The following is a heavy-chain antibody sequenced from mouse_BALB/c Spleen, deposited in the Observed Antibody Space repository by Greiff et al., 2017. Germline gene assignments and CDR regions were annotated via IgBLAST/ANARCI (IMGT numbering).Heavy chain of an antibody. CDR1: GFTFSSFG. V-gene: IGHV5-17*02. CDR2: ISSGSSTI. J-gene: IGHJ4*01. CDR3: ARREGYYAMDY. Sequence: EVHLVESGGGLVQPGGSRKLSCAASGFTFSSFGMHWVRQAPEKGLEWVAYISSGSSTIYYADTVKGRFTISRDNPKNTLFLQMTSLRSEDTAMYYCARREGYYAMDYWGQGTSVTVSS.